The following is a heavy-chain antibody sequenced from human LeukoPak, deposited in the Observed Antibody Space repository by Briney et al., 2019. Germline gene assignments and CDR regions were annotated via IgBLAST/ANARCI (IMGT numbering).Heavy chain of an antibody. CDR1: GGSLSFYY. V-gene: IGHV4-34*10. CDR2: ISQNGDS. Sequence: PSETLSLTCGVSGGSLSFYYWSWIRQSPGKGLEWIAEISQNGDSNYNMSLKSRVTITGDTSKSQFYLKLTSVTAADTVVYYCARAESYRGHYIDSWGRGTQVTVSS. D-gene: IGHD1-14*01. CDR3: ARAESYRGHYIDS. J-gene: IGHJ4*02.